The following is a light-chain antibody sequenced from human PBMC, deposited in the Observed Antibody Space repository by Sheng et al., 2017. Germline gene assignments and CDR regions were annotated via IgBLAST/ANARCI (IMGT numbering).Light chain of an antibody. CDR1: SGHSTYT. CDR3: QAWDTGIRV. V-gene: IGLV4-69*01. Sequence: QIVLTQSPSASASLGASVKLTCTLSSGHSTYTIAWHQQQPEKGPRYLMKVYSDGSHTKEDGIPDRFSGSSSGAERYLTISSLRSEDEADYYCQAWDTGIRVFGGGTKLTV. J-gene: IGLJ3*02. CDR2: VYSDGSH.